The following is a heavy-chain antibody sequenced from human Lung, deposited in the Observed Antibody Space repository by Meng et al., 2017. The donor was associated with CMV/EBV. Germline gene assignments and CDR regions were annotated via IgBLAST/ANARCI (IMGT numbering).Heavy chain of an antibody. CDR2: INHSGST. CDR3: ARVQWLAYYFDS. Sequence: GSLRLSCGVYGGSFSDYYWSWIRQPPGKGLEWIGEINHSGSTNYNPSLKSRLTVSIDTSSDQFSLRLTSVTAADTAVYYCARVQWLAYYFDSWGQGTLVTVYS. V-gene: IGHV4-34*01. D-gene: IGHD6-19*01. J-gene: IGHJ4*02. CDR1: GGSFSDYY.